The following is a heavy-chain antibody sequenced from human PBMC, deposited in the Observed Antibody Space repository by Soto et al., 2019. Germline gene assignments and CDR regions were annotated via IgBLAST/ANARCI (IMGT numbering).Heavy chain of an antibody. CDR2: INPSGGST. D-gene: IGHD3-16*02. Sequence: GASVKVSCKTSGYTFTSYYMHWVRQAPGQGLEWMGIINPSGGSTSYAQKFQGRVTMTRDTSTSTVYMELSSLRSEDTAVYYCARSYYDYVWGSYRSAHLDYWGQGTLVTVSS. CDR1: GYTFTSYY. J-gene: IGHJ4*02. V-gene: IGHV1-46*01. CDR3: ARSYYDYVWGSYRSAHLDY.